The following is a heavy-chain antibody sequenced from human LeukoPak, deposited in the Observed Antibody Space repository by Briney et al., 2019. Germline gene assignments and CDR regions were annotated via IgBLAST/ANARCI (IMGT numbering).Heavy chain of an antibody. CDR1: GFMFDDYT. CDR2: ISWDGATT. Sequence: GGSLRLSCAASGFMFDDYTMHWVRQSPGKGLEWVSLISWDGATTYYADSVRGRFTISRDNSKKSLHLEMNSLKSEDTALYYCARDRWYSSDDTSMHFYAVDVWGHGTTVTVSS. D-gene: IGHD5-12*01. CDR3: ARDRWYSSDDTSMHFYAVDV. V-gene: IGHV3-43*01. J-gene: IGHJ6*02.